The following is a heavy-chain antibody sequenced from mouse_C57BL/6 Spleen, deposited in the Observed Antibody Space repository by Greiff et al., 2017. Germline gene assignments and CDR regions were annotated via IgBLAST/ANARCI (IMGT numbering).Heavy chain of an antibody. D-gene: IGHD2-3*01. Sequence: VKLQESGPELVKPGASVKISCKASGYAFSSSWMNWVKQRPGKGLEWIGRIYPGDGDTNYNGKFKGKATLTADKSSSTAYMQLSSLTSEDSAVYFCAKEDDGYYRSAWFAYWGQGTLVTVSA. CDR1: GYAFSSSW. J-gene: IGHJ3*01. V-gene: IGHV1-82*01. CDR3: AKEDDGYYRSAWFAY. CDR2: IYPGDGDT.